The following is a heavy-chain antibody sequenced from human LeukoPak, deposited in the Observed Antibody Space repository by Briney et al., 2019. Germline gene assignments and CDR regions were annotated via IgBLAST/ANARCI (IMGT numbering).Heavy chain of an antibody. D-gene: IGHD3-22*01. V-gene: IGHV3-20*04. Sequence: TRGSLRLSCAASGFTFDDYGMSWVRHAPGKELEWVSGINWNGGSTGYADSVKGRFTISRDNAKNSLYLQMNSLRAEDTALYYCARRETYYYDSSGYGDAFDIWGQGTMVTVSS. J-gene: IGHJ3*02. CDR1: GFTFDDYG. CDR2: INWNGGST. CDR3: ARRETYYYDSSGYGDAFDI.